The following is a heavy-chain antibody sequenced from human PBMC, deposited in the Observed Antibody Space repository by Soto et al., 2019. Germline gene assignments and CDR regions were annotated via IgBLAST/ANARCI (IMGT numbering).Heavy chain of an antibody. V-gene: IGHV1-18*01. CDR2: ISAYNGNT. CDR1: GYTFTSYG. CDR3: AGEWGYMVAPFHY. D-gene: IGHD5-12*01. J-gene: IGHJ4*02. Sequence: QVQLVKSGAEVKKPGASGKVSCKASGYTFTSYGISWVRQAPGQGLEWMGWISAYNGNTNYAQKLQGRDTMTTDTSTSTASMEVMSLSSDGTAVYYCAGEWGYMVAPFHYWGQGSLITESS.